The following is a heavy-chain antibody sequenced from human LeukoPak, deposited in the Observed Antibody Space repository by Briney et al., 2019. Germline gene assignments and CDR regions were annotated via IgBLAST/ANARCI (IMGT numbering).Heavy chain of an antibody. D-gene: IGHD6-13*01. CDR3: ARGTGYSSSWPPH. J-gene: IGHJ4*02. CDR1: GFTFSSYA. Sequence: GGSLRLSCAASGFTFSSYAMSWVRQAPGKGLEWVSRINSDGSSTSYADSVKGRFTISRDNAKNTLYLQMNSLRAEDTAVYYCARGTGYSSSWPPHWGQGTLVTVSS. CDR2: INSDGSST. V-gene: IGHV3-74*01.